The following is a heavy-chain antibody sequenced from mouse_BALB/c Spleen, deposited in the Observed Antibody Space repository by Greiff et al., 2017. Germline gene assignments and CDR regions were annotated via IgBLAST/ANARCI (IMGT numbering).Heavy chain of an antibody. V-gene: IGHV5-12-2*01. CDR1: GFTFSSYT. CDR2: ISNGGGST. Sequence: EVHLVESGGGLVQPGGSLKLSCAASGFTFSSYTMSWVRQTPEKRLEWVAYISNGGGSTYYPDTVKGRFTISRDNAKNTLYLQMSSLKSEDTAMYYCARHYYGSPYAMDYWGQGTSVTVSS. CDR3: ARHYYGSPYAMDY. J-gene: IGHJ4*01. D-gene: IGHD1-1*01.